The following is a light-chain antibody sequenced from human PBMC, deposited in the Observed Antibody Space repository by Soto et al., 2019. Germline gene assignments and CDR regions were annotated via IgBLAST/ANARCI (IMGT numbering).Light chain of an antibody. J-gene: IGLJ1*01. Sequence: SYELTQPPSVCVSPGQTARITCSGDKLGDRYACWYQQKPGQSPVLIIYQDTKRPSGIPERFSGSNSGNTATLTISGTQSLDEADYYCQAWDSRTPYVFGTGTKLTVL. CDR3: QAWDSRTPYV. CDR1: KLGDRY. V-gene: IGLV3-1*01. CDR2: QDT.